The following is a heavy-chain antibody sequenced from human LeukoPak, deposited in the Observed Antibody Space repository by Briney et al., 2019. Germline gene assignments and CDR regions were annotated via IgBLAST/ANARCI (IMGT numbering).Heavy chain of an antibody. V-gene: IGHV3-21*06. J-gene: IGHJ4*02. CDR3: ARDSHYGRDYYFDY. CDR2: ISSTSLYI. CDR1: GFTFSSYS. D-gene: IGHD4-17*01. Sequence: GGSLRLSCAASGFTFSSYSMNWVRQAPGKGLEWVSYISSTSLYIYYPDSVKGRFTISRDNAKNSLYLQMNSLRAEDTAVYYCARDSHYGRDYYFDYWGQGTLVTVSS.